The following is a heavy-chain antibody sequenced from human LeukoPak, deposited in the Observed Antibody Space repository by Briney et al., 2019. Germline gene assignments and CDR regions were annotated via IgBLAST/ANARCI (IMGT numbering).Heavy chain of an antibody. CDR3: AGHGEHGAFDI. J-gene: IGHJ3*02. V-gene: IGHV4-39*07. Sequence: PSETLSLTCTVSGASTGSRTYYRDWFRQPPGKGLEWIGNIYYGGSTNYNPSLKSRVTISVDTSKNQFSLKLSSVTAADTAVYYCAGHGEHGAFDIWGQGTMVTVSS. CDR2: IYYGGST. D-gene: IGHD4-17*01. CDR1: GASTGSRTYY.